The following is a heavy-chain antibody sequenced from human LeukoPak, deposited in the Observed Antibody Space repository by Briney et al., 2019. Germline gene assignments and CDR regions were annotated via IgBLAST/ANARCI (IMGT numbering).Heavy chain of an antibody. J-gene: IGHJ4*02. CDR2: ISVSDTT. CDR3: AKDLMTYSGSYYDDY. D-gene: IGHD1-26*01. V-gene: IGHV3-23*01. CDR1: GFTFSNYP. Sequence: GGSLRLSCAASGFTFSNYPMNWVRQAPGKGLEWISTISVSDTTHYTDSVRGRFTISRDNSKNTLYLQMNSLRAEDTAVYYCAKDLMTYSGSYYDDYWGQGTLVTVSS.